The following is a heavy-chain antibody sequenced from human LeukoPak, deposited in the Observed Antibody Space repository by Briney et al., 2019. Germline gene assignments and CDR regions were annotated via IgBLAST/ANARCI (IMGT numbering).Heavy chain of an antibody. Sequence: SETLSLTCTVSGGSISSSSNYWGWIRQPPGKGLEWIGSIYYSGSTYYNPSLKSRVTISVDTSKNQFSLKLSSVTAADTAVYYCASLGYSYGRDYWGQGTLVTVSS. J-gene: IGHJ4*02. CDR2: IYYSGST. D-gene: IGHD5-18*01. V-gene: IGHV4-39*01. CDR1: GGSISSSSNY. CDR3: ASLGYSYGRDY.